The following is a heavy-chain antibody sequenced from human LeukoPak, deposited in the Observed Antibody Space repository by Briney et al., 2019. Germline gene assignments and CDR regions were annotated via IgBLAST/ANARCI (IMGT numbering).Heavy chain of an antibody. J-gene: IGHJ4*02. D-gene: IGHD3-10*01. CDR3: ARDGYYGSGNFDY. CDR2: ISSSGSTI. Sequence: GGSLRLSCAASGFTFSSYEMNWVRQAPGKGLEWVSYISSSGSTIYYADSVKGRFTISRDNAKNSLYLQMNSLRAEDTAVYYCARDGYYGSGNFDYWGQGTLVTVSS. CDR1: GFTFSSYE. V-gene: IGHV3-48*03.